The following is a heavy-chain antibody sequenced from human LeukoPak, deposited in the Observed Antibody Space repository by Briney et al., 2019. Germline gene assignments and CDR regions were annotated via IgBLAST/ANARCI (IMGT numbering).Heavy chain of an antibody. D-gene: IGHD3-9*01. CDR2: INHSGST. V-gene: IGHV4-34*01. CDR1: GGSFSGYY. J-gene: IGHJ4*02. Sequence: SETLSLTCAVYGGSFSGYYWSWIRQPPGKGLEWIGEINHSGSTNYNPSLKSRVTISVDTSKNQFSLKLSSVTAADTAVYYCARGMLRCFDWLSMYYFDYWGQGTLVTVSS. CDR3: ARGMLRCFDWLSMYYFDY.